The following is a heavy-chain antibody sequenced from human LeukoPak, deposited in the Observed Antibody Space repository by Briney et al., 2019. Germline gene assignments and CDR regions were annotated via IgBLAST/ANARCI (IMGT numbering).Heavy chain of an antibody. CDR2: IRSKANSYAT. D-gene: IGHD2-15*01. CDR1: GFTFSVSA. Sequence: GGSLRLSCAASGFTFSVSAMHWVRQASGKGLEWVGRIRSKANSYATAYAASVKGRFTISRDDSKNTAYLQMNSLKTEDTAVYYCTRRGEGYCSGGSCYSGYWGQGTLVTVSS. J-gene: IGHJ4*02. V-gene: IGHV3-73*01. CDR3: TRRGEGYCSGGSCYSGY.